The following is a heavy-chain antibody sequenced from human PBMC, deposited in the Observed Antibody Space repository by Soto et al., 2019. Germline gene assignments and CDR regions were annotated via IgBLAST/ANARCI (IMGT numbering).Heavy chain of an antibody. CDR2: INPNSGDT. D-gene: IGHD1-26*01. CDR1: GYTFTGYY. CDR3: AKGGAIVAAGTRVYLYNAMDV. V-gene: IGHV1-2*02. J-gene: IGHJ6*02. Sequence: ASVKVSCKASGYTFTGYYVHWVRQAPGQGLEWMGWINPNSGDTYLAQRFQGRVTMNRDTSIGTAYMELRGLTSDDTAEYYCAKGGAIVAAGTRVYLYNAMDVWGQGTTVT.